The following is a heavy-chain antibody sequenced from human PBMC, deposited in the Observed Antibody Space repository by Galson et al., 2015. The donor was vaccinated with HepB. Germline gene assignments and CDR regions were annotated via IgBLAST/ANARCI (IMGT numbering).Heavy chain of an antibody. CDR2: IDPSNAAT. V-gene: IGHV1-46*03. J-gene: IGHJ4*02. CDR1: GYIFATYF. Sequence: SVKVSCKASGYIFATYFLHWVRQAPGQGLEYVGMIDPSNAATNFAQRFQGRATMTRGTSTSTVYMDLSGLTSEDTAVYYCAREAPGTLYFDYWGQGTLVTVSS. D-gene: IGHD2-2*01. CDR3: AREAPGTLYFDY.